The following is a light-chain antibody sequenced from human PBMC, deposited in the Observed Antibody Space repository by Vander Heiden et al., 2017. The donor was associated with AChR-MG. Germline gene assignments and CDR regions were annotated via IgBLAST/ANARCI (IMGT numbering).Light chain of an antibody. CDR2: RND. V-gene: IGLV1-47*01. Sequence: QSVLTQPPSVSGTPGQRVTISCSGGSSNVGKNYVYWYQQVPGMPPKLVIYRNDQRPSGVPDRFSASKSGTAASLAISGLQFGDEADYHCAAWDDSLNALAFGGGTKLTVL. CDR1: SSNVGKNY. J-gene: IGLJ2*01. CDR3: AAWDDSLNALA.